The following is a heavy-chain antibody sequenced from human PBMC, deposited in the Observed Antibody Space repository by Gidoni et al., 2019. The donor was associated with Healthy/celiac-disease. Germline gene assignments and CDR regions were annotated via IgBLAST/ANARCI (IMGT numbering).Heavy chain of an antibody. Sequence: EVQLLESGGGLLQPGGSLRLSCAASGFTFSSYAMSWVRQAPGKGLEWVSAISGSGGSTYYADSVKGRFTISRDNSKNTLYLQMNSLRAEDTAVYYCAKGGGYHSSGWPLDYWGQGTLVTVSS. V-gene: IGHV3-23*01. CDR3: AKGGGYHSSGWPLDY. J-gene: IGHJ4*02. CDR1: GFTFSSYA. CDR2: ISGSGGST. D-gene: IGHD6-19*01.